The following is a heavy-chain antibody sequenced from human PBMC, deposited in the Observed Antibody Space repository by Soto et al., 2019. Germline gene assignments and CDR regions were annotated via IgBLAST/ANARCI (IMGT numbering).Heavy chain of an antibody. CDR3: ARAPPRITGTTRAFDI. CDR1: GGTFSSYA. Sequence: QVQLVQSGAEVKKPGSSVKVSCKASGGTFSSYAISWVRQAPGQGLEWMGGIIPIFGTANYAQKFQGRVTITAAESTSTAYMELSSLRSEDTAVYYCARAPPRITGTTRAFDIWGQGTMVTVSS. V-gene: IGHV1-69*01. D-gene: IGHD1-7*01. J-gene: IGHJ3*02. CDR2: IIPIFGTA.